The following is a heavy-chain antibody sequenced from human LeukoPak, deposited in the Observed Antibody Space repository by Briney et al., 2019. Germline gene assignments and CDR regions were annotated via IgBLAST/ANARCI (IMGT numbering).Heavy chain of an antibody. Sequence: ASVKVSCKASGYTFTSYGISWVRRAPGQGLEWMGWISAYNGNTNYAQKLQGRVTMTTDTSTSTAYMELRSLRSDDTAVYYCAILQMYSSGWYARVDYWGQGTLVTVSS. CDR3: AILQMYSSGWYARVDY. D-gene: IGHD6-19*01. V-gene: IGHV1-18*01. CDR2: ISAYNGNT. CDR1: GYTFTSYG. J-gene: IGHJ4*02.